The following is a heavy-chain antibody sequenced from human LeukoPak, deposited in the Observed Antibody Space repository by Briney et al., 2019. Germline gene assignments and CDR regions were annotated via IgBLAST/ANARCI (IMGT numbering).Heavy chain of an antibody. CDR2: ISYDGSNK. J-gene: IGHJ4*02. Sequence: GGSLRLSCAASGFTFSSYAMHWVRQAPGKGLEWVAVISYDGSNKYYADSVKGRFTISRDNSENTLYLQMNSLRAEDTAVYYCARATYSSGWYFLPPNDYWGQGTLVTVSS. CDR1: GFTFSSYA. D-gene: IGHD6-19*01. CDR3: ARATYSSGWYFLPPNDY. V-gene: IGHV3-30*04.